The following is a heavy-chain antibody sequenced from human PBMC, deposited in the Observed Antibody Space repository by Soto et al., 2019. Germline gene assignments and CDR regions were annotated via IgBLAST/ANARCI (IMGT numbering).Heavy chain of an antibody. CDR3: ANGLGPTTGIDY. D-gene: IGHD3-9*01. V-gene: IGHV4-39*01. CDR1: GGTIVNRSYC. Sequence: PSETKSHTNTVSGGTIVNRSYCRGCIRQSLSMGLDWIGSAYSSGSTYYSPSLKSRVTISLDTSKNQFSLKMTSVTAADTAVYYCANGLGPTTGIDYWGQGTLVTVSS. J-gene: IGHJ4*02. CDR2: AYSSGST.